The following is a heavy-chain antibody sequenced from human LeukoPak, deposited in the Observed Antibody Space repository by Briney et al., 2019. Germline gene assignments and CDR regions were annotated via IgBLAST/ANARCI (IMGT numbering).Heavy chain of an antibody. D-gene: IGHD6-19*01. J-gene: IGHJ6*02. CDR3: ARLSSSGWPLECMDV. Sequence: ASVKVSCKASGYTFTNYAVSWVRQAPGQGLEWMGWISAYNGVAHYPRNFQDRVTMTIDTSTTTVYMELRGLRPDDTAVYYCARLSSSGWPLECMDVWGQGTTVTVPS. V-gene: IGHV1-18*01. CDR2: ISAYNGVA. CDR1: GYTFTNYA.